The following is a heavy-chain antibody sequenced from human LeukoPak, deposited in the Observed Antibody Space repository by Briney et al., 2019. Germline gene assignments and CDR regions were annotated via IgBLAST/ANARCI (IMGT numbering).Heavy chain of an antibody. CDR1: GFTFSSYG. CDR3: ARQAGALNYDFWSGSSHDAFDI. J-gene: IGHJ3*02. V-gene: IGHV3-30*03. D-gene: IGHD3-3*01. CDR2: ISYDGSNK. Sequence: GGSLRLSCAASGFTFSSYGMHWVRQAPGKGLEWVAVISYDGSNKYYADSVKGRFTISRDNSKNTLYLQMNSLRAEDTAVYYCARQAGALNYDFWSGSSHDAFDIWGQGTMVTVSS.